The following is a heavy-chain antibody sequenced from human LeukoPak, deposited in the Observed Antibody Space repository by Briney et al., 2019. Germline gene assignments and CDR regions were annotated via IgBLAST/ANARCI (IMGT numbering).Heavy chain of an antibody. J-gene: IGHJ6*03. V-gene: IGHV4-4*02. Sequence: SGTLSLTCAVSGGSISSSNWWSWVRQPPGKGLGWIGEIYHSGSTNYNPSLKSRVTISVDKSKNQFSLKLSSVTAADTAVYYCAKSGYSYGSYDYYYYYYMDVWGKGTTVTVSS. CDR2: IYHSGST. CDR3: AKSGYSYGSYDYYYYYYMDV. CDR1: GGSISSSNW. D-gene: IGHD5-18*01.